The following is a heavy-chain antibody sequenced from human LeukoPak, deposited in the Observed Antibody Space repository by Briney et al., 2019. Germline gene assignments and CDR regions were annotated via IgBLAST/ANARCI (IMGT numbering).Heavy chain of an antibody. D-gene: IGHD4-17*01. J-gene: IGHJ4*02. CDR2: IYYSGST. Sequence: PSETLSLTCTVSGGSISSGGYSWNWFRQHPGKGLEWIGYIYYSGSTFYNPSLKSRVTISVDTSKNQFSLKLSSVTAADTAVYYCARDTDRSYGDDAGGFDYWGQGTLVTVSS. V-gene: IGHV4-31*03. CDR1: GGSISSGGYS. CDR3: ARDTDRSYGDDAGGFDY.